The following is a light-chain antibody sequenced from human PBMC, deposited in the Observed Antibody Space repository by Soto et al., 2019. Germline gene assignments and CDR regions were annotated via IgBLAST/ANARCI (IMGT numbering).Light chain of an antibody. CDR1: QSVLYSSNNKNY. Sequence: DIVMTQSPDSLAVSLGERATIHCKSSQSVLYSSNNKNYLAWYQQKPGQPPKLLIYWAYTRESGVPDRFSGSGSGTDFTLTISSLQAEDVAVYYCQQYYSTLWTFGQGTKVEIK. CDR3: QQYYSTLWT. V-gene: IGKV4-1*01. CDR2: WAY. J-gene: IGKJ1*01.